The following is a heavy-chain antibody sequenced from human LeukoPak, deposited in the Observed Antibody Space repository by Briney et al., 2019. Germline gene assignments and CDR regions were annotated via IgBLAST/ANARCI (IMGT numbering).Heavy chain of an antibody. V-gene: IGHV3-11*04. CDR2: ISSTAYTI. CDR3: ARDPGGYSYEPPDY. D-gene: IGHD5-18*01. CDR1: GFTFSDSY. Sequence: GGSLRLSCAASGFTFSDSYMTWIRQAPGKGLEWVSYISSTAYTIFYADSVKGRFTISRDNAKNSLYLQMNSLRAEDTAVYYCARDPGGYSYEPPDYWGQGTLVTVSS. J-gene: IGHJ4*02.